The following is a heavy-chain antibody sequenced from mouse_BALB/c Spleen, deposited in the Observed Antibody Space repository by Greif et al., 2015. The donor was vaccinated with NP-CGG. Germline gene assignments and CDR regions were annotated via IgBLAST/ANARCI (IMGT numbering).Heavy chain of an antibody. Sequence: VQLQQSGPELVKPGASMKISCKASGYSFTGYTMNWVKQSHGKNLEWIGLINPYNGGTSYNQKFKGKATLTVDKSSSTAFMELLSLTSEDSAVYYCARGYYGSQTWFAYWGQGTLVTVSA. V-gene: IGHV1S135*01. CDR3: ARGYYGSQTWFAY. D-gene: IGHD1-1*01. CDR1: GYSFTGYT. J-gene: IGHJ3*01. CDR2: INPYNGGT.